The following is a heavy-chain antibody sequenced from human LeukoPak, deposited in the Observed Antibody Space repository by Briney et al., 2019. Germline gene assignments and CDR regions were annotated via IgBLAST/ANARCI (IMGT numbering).Heavy chain of an antibody. CDR1: GFTFSSYA. Sequence: KAGGSLRLSCAASGFTFSSYAMSWVRQAPGKGLEWVSAISGSGGSTYYADSVKGRFTISRDNSKNTLYLQMNSLRAEDTAVYYCAKVWSVLTPFDYWGQGTLVTVSS. CDR3: AKVWSVLTPFDY. J-gene: IGHJ4*02. CDR2: ISGSGGST. V-gene: IGHV3-23*01. D-gene: IGHD3-3*01.